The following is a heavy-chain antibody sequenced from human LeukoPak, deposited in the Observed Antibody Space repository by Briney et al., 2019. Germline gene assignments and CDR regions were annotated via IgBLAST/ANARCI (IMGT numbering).Heavy chain of an antibody. Sequence: GGSLRLSCAASGFTFSNYGMSWVRQAPGKGLEWVSGMSGSGGSTYYADSVKGRFTISRDNSKNTLYLQMNSLRAEDTAVYYCAKDKRITMVRGARPNWFDPWGQGTLVTVSS. CDR2: MSGSGGST. D-gene: IGHD3-10*01. V-gene: IGHV3-23*01. CDR3: AKDKRITMVRGARPNWFDP. CDR1: GFTFSNYG. J-gene: IGHJ5*02.